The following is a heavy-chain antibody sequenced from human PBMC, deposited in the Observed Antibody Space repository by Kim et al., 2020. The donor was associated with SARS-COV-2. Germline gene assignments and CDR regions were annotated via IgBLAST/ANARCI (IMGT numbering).Heavy chain of an antibody. CDR2: INHSGST. Sequence: SETLSLTCAVYGGSFSGYYWSWIRQPPGKGLEWIGEINHSGSTNYNPSLKSRVTISVDTSKNQFSLKLSSVTAADTAVYYCAREGVWFGELISGAFDIWGQGTMVTVSS. CDR1: GGSFSGYY. CDR3: AREGVWFGELISGAFDI. V-gene: IGHV4-34*01. J-gene: IGHJ3*02. D-gene: IGHD3-10*01.